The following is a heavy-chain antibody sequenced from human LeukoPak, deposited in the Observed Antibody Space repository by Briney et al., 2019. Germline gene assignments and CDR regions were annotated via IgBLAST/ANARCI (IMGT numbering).Heavy chain of an antibody. CDR1: GGSFSGYY. V-gene: IGHV4-34*01. CDR2: INHSGST. CDR3: ARGSHRGGIY. Sequence: SETLSLTCAVYGGSFSGYYWSWIRQPPGKGLEWIGEINHSGSTNYNPSLKSRVTISADTSKNQFSLKLSSVTAADTAVYYCARGSHRGGIYWGQGTLVTVSS. J-gene: IGHJ4*02. D-gene: IGHD2-15*01.